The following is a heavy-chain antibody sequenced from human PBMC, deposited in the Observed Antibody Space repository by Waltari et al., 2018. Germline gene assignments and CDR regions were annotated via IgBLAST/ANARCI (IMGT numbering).Heavy chain of an antibody. Sequence: QLVESGGGLVKPGSSMRLSCAASGFSFSDDNMHGLRRAPGKGLEWVSSISSKSTYIYYADSVRCRFSISRDNAENSLFLQMNNLRGEDTAVYYCARDTIFYGSGSYDPWGQGTRVTVSS. CDR1: GFSFSDDN. D-gene: IGHD3-10*01. V-gene: IGHV3-21*01. CDR2: ISSKSTYI. CDR3: ARDTIFYGSGSYDP. J-gene: IGHJ5*02.